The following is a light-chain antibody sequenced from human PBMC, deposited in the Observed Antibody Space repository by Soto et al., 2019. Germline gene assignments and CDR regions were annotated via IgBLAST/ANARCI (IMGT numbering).Light chain of an antibody. J-gene: IGKJ1*01. CDR2: KAS. CDR1: QSISSW. V-gene: IGKV1-5*03. CDR3: QHYNSYPWT. Sequence: DIQMTQSPSTLSASVGDRVTITCRASQSISSWLAWYQQKPGKAPKLLIYKASSLESGVTSRFSGSGSGTEFTLTISSLQPDDFATYYCQHYNSYPWTFGKGTKVEIK.